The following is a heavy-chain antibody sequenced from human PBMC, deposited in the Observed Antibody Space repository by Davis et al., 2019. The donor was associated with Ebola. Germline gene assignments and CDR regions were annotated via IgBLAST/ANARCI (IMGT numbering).Heavy chain of an antibody. V-gene: IGHV3-21*04. D-gene: IGHD3-10*01. CDR1: GFTFSSYW. CDR2: ISSSSSYI. J-gene: IGHJ5*02. Sequence: PGGSLRLSCAASGFTFSSYWMSWVRQAPGKGLEWVSSISSSSSYIYYADSVKGRFTISRDNSKNTLYLQMNSLRAEDTAVYYCAGHVLLWFGESRHGLDPWGQGTLVTVSS. CDR3: AGHVLLWFGESRHGLDP.